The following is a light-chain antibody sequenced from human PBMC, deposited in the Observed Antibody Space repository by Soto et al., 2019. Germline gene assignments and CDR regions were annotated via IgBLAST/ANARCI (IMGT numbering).Light chain of an antibody. CDR3: QQYSSWSPIT. CDR1: QSVGSSY. CDR2: GAS. J-gene: IGKJ5*01. Sequence: IVLTQSPCTLSLSPGERATLSCRASQSVGSSYLAWYQQKPGQAPRLLMYGASSRATGIPDRFNGSGSGTDFTLTISSLQSEDFAVYYCQQYSSWSPITFGQGTRLEIK. V-gene: IGKV3-20*01.